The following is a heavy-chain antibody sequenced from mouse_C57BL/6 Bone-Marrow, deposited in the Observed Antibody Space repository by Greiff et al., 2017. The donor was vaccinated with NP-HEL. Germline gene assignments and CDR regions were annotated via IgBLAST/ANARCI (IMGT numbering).Heavy chain of an antibody. J-gene: IGHJ4*01. V-gene: IGHV5-9-1*02. CDR1: GFTFSSYA. Sequence: EVMLVESGEGLVKPGGSLKLSCAASGFTFSSYAMSWVRQTPEKRLEWVAYISSGGDYIYYADTVKGRFTISRDNARNTLYLQMSSLKSEDTAMYYCTRAVYGSSRYYAMDYWGQGTSVTVSS. CDR3: TRAVYGSSRYYAMDY. D-gene: IGHD1-1*01. CDR2: ISSGGDYI.